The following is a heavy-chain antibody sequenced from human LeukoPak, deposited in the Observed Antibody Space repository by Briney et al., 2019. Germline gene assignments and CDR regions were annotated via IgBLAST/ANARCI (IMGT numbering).Heavy chain of an antibody. CDR2: INTNTGNP. J-gene: IGHJ4*02. CDR1: GYTFSSYA. CDR3: ARGSGDYEGSYYFDY. Sequence: GASVKVSCKASGYTFSSYAMHWVRQAPGQGLEWMGWINTNTGNPTYAQGFTGRFVFSLDTSVSTAYLQISSLKAEDTAVYYCARGSGDYEGSYYFDYWGQGTLVTVSS. V-gene: IGHV7-4-1*02. D-gene: IGHD4-17*01.